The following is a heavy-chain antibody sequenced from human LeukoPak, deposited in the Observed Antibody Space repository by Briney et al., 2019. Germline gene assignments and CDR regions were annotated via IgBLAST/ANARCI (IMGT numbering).Heavy chain of an antibody. CDR2: IRRRAYGGAA. J-gene: IGHJ4*02. V-gene: IGHV3-49*04. CDR1: GFAFDDFA. Sequence: PGGSLRLSRTTSGFAFDDFAMSWVRQPAGKGLGWVGFIRRRAYGGAAEYAASVKGRFIISRDDSKGIAYLQMNSLKTEDTAVYYCSRNGLVDFDYWGQGSRVIVSP. CDR3: SRNGLVDFDY.